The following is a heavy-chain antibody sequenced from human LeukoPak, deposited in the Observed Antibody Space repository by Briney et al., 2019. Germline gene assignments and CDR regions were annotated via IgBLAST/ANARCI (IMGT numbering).Heavy chain of an antibody. V-gene: IGHV4-59*11. CDR2: IYYSGST. J-gene: IGHJ4*02. CDR3: ARDVGYYFDN. Sequence: NPSETLPLTCTVSGGSISSHYWSWIRQPPGKGLEWIGYIYYSGSTNYNPSLKSRVTISVDTSKNQFSLKLSSVTAADTAVHYCARDVGYYFDNWGKETLVTVSS. CDR1: GGSISSHY.